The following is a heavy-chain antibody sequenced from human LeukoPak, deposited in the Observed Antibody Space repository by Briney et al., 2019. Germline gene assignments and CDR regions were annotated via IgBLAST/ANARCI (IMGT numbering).Heavy chain of an antibody. CDR3: ARDGDIVLMVYAPSGKWFDS. J-gene: IGHJ5*01. CDR1: GYTFTSYG. Sequence: ASVKVSCKASGYTFTSYGISWVRQAPGQGLEWMGWISAYNGNTNYAQKLQGRVTMTTDTSTSTAYMELRSLRSDDTAVYYCARDGDIVLMVYAPSGKWFDSWGQGTLVTVSS. V-gene: IGHV1-18*01. CDR2: ISAYNGNT. D-gene: IGHD2-8*01.